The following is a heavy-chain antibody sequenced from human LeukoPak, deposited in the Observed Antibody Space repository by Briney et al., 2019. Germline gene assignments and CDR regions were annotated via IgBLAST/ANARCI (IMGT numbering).Heavy chain of an antibody. D-gene: IGHD6-13*01. J-gene: IGHJ5*02. CDR1: GFTFSTYG. CDR2: ISGPDNT. V-gene: IGHV3-48*01. CDR3: VSRSINWYKGNNWFDP. Sequence: GGSLRLSCAASGFTFSTYGMSWVRQAPGKGLEWVSSISGPDNTYYADSVKGRFTVSRDNAKNSLYLQMNSLRVEDTAVYYCVSRSINWYKGNNWFDPWGQGTLVTVSS.